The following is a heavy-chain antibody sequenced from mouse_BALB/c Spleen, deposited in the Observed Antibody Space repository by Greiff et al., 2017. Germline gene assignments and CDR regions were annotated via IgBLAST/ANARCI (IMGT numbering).Heavy chain of an antibody. J-gene: IGHJ2*01. V-gene: IGHV5-4*02. CDR1: GFTFSDYY. CDR2: ISDGGSYT. D-gene: IGHD2-1*01. CDR3: ARGYGNYLYYFDY. Sequence: EVQVVESGGGLVKPGGSLKLSCAASGFTFSDYYMYWVRQTPEKRLEWVATISDGGSYTYYPDSVKGRFTISRDNAKNNLYLQMSSLKSEDTAMYYCARGYGNYLYYFDYWGQGTTLTVSS.